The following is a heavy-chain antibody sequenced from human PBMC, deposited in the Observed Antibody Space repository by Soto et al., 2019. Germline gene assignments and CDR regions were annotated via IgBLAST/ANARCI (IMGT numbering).Heavy chain of an antibody. Sequence: QLQLQESGSGLVKPSQTLSLTCAVSGGSISSGGYSWRWIRQPPGKGLEWIGYIYHSGSTYYNPSLKSRVTISVDRSKNQFSLKLSSVTAADTAVYYCARGGGLGAVAVDYWGQGTLVTVSS. CDR2: IYHSGST. D-gene: IGHD6-19*01. CDR1: GGSISSGGYS. V-gene: IGHV4-30-2*01. J-gene: IGHJ4*02. CDR3: ARGGGLGAVAVDY.